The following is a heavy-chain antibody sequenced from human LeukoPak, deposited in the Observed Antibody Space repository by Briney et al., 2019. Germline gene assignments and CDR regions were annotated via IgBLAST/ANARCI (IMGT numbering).Heavy chain of an antibody. CDR3: AKSPVASPSFFDY. J-gene: IGHJ4*02. CDR1: GFTFSSYG. V-gene: IGHV3-30*02. D-gene: IGHD5-12*01. CDR2: IRYDGSNK. Sequence: PGGSLRLSCAASGFTFSSYGMHWVRQAPGKGLEWVAFIRYDGSNKYYADSVKGRFTISRDNSKNTLYLQMNSLRAEDTAVYYCAKSPVASPSFFDYWGQGTLVTVSS.